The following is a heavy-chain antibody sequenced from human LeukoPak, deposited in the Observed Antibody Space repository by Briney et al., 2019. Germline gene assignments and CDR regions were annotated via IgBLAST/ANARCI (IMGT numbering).Heavy chain of an antibody. CDR1: GFTFSSYA. Sequence: PGGSLRLSRAASGFTFSSYAMSWVRQAPGKGLEWVSAISGSGGSTYYADSVKGRFTISRDNSKNTLYLQMNSLRAEDTAVYYCAKDQIRYYDSSGYYSGLDYWGQGTLVTVSS. J-gene: IGHJ4*02. V-gene: IGHV3-23*01. CDR3: AKDQIRYYDSSGYYSGLDY. D-gene: IGHD3-22*01. CDR2: ISGSGGST.